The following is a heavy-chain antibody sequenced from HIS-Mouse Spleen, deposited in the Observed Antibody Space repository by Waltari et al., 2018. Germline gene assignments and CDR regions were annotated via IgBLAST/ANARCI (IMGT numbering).Heavy chain of an antibody. CDR3: AREIPYSSSWYDWYFDL. J-gene: IGHJ2*01. CDR2: IYYSGCT. D-gene: IGHD6-13*01. V-gene: IGHV4-39*07. CDR1: GGSISSSSYY. Sequence: QLQLQESGPGLVKPSETLSLTCTVSGGSISSSSYYWGWIRQPPGKGLEWIGSIYYSGCTSSNPSPKNRVTISVDTSKNQFSLKLSSVTAADTAVYYCAREIPYSSSWYDWYFDLWGRGTLVTVSS.